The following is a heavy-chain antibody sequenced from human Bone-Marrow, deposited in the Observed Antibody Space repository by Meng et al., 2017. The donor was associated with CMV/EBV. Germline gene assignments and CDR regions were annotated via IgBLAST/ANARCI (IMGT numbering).Heavy chain of an antibody. CDR2: ISTSSSTI. CDR3: AKVAPTYYYGMDV. D-gene: IGHD2-15*01. J-gene: IGHJ6*02. V-gene: IGHV3-48*04. CDR1: GFTFSTYN. Sequence: GESLKISCAASGFTFSTYNMNWVRQAPGKGLEWISYISTSSSTIYYADSVKGRFTISRDNAKNSLYLQMNSLRAEDTAVYYCAKVAPTYYYGMDVWGQGTTVTVSS.